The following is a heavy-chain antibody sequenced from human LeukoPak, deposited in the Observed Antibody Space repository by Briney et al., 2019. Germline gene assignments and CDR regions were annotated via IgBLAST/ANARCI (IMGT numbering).Heavy chain of an antibody. CDR1: RFTFRSYS. J-gene: IGHJ3*02. Sequence: GGSLRLSCAGSRFTFRSYSMNWVRQAPGKGLEWVSSIGSSNSYISYEDSVKGRFTISRDNAKNSLYLQMNGLRAEDTAVYYCARLRIVGAFDTYAFDIWGQGTMVTVSS. CDR3: ARLRIVGAFDTYAFDI. V-gene: IGHV3-21*01. CDR2: IGSSNSYI. D-gene: IGHD1-26*01.